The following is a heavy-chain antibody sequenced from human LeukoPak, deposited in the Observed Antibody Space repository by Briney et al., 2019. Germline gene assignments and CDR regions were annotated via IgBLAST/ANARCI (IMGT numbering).Heavy chain of an antibody. D-gene: IGHD4-11*01. CDR3: ARGVLTTVSYYMDV. CDR1: GGSVSSHQ. V-gene: IGHV4-59*02. J-gene: IGHJ6*03. Sequence: PSETLSLTCTVSGGSVSSHQWSWLRQPTGKGLEWIGYIYYSGSANYNPSLKSRFTISIDTSNNRFSLKLSSVTAADTAVYYCARGVLTTVSYYMDVWGNGSTVTVSS. CDR2: IYYSGSA.